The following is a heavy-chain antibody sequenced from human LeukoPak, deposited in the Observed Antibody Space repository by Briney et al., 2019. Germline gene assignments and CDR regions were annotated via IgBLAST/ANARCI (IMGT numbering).Heavy chain of an antibody. CDR2: ISAYNGNT. CDR3: ARDLSSGYYYNWFDA. D-gene: IGHD3-22*01. Sequence: ASVKVSCKASGYTFTSYGISWVRQAPGQGLEWMGWISAYNGNTNYAQKLQGRVTMTTDTSTSTAYMELRSLRSDDTAVYYCARDLSSGYYYNWFDAWGQGTLVTVPS. V-gene: IGHV1-18*01. J-gene: IGHJ5*02. CDR1: GYTFTSYG.